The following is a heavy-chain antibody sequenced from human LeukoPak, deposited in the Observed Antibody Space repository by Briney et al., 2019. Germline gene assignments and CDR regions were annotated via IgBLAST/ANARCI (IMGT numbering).Heavy chain of an antibody. D-gene: IGHD6-19*01. Sequence: ASVTLSCTASGYAFTGYYMHWVRHAPGQGLEWMGWINPNSGGTNYAQKFQGRVTMTRDTSISTAYMELSRLRSDDTAVYYCARDLGHSSGWYGGAFDIWGQGTMVTVSS. CDR3: ARDLGHSSGWYGGAFDI. V-gene: IGHV1-2*02. CDR2: INPNSGGT. CDR1: GYAFTGYY. J-gene: IGHJ3*02.